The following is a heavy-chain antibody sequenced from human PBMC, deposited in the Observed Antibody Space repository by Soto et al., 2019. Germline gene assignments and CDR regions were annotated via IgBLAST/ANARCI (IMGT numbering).Heavy chain of an antibody. Sequence: QGQLVQSGAEVKKPGASVKVSCGTSGFSFTSYSFHWVRQAPAQGLQWLGWINAGRGKTKYSQQFQGRVTFTWDTSANTVYMELSRLTSEDTSVFCCARWIDNGYFDYWGQGTLVTASA. D-gene: IGHD4-17*01. CDR2: INAGRGKT. CDR1: GFSFTSYS. CDR3: ARWIDNGYFDY. J-gene: IGHJ4*02. V-gene: IGHV1-3*01.